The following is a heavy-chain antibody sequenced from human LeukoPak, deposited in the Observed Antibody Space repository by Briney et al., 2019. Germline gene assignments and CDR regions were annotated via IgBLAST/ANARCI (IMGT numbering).Heavy chain of an antibody. J-gene: IGHJ6*02. Sequence: SETLSLTCAVYGGSFSGYYWSWIRQPPGKGLEWIGWIFYSGSTNYNPSLTSRVTISVDTSKNQFSLKLSSVTAADTAVYYCARQPNSGFYYAMDVWGQGTTVTVSS. CDR2: IFYSGST. CDR3: ARQPNSGFYYAMDV. V-gene: IGHV4-59*08. CDR1: GGSFSGYY. D-gene: IGHD3-10*01.